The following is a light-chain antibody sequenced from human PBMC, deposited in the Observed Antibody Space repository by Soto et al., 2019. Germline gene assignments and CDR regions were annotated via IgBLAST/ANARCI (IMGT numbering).Light chain of an antibody. CDR1: QSVSKS. V-gene: IGKV3-11*01. J-gene: IGKJ1*01. CDR2: TTS. CDR3: QQRSNWPPWT. Sequence: EIVLTQSPATLSLSPGERATLSCRASQSVSKSLAWYQQKPGQAPRLLIYTTSNRATGIPARFSGSGSRTDFTLTISSLEPEDFAVYYCQQRSNWPPWTFGQGTKVDIK.